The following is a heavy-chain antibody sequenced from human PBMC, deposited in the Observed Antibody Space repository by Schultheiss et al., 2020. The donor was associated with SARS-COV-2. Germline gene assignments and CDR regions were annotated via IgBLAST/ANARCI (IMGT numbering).Heavy chain of an antibody. V-gene: IGHV3-30-3*02. D-gene: IGHD6-19*01. J-gene: IGHJ2*01. CDR3: AKYGVQQWLVRNWYFDL. CDR2: ISYDGSNK. CDR1: GFTFSSYA. Sequence: GGSLRLSCAASGFTFSSYAMHWVRQAPGKGLEWVAVISYDGSNKYYADSVKGRFTISRDNSKNTLYLQMNSLRAEDTAVYYCAKYGVQQWLVRNWYFDLWGRGTLVTVSS.